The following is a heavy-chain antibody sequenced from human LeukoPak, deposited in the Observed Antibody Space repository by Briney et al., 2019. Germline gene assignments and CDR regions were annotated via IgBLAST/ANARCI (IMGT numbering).Heavy chain of an antibody. Sequence: SETLSLTCAVYGGSFSGYYWSWIRQPPGKGLEWIGEINHRGSTNYNPSLKSRVTISVDTSKNQFSLKLSSVTAADTAVYYCARDPRYGTRYFDYWGQGTLVTVSS. D-gene: IGHD3-9*01. CDR3: ARDPRYGTRYFDY. V-gene: IGHV4-34*01. CDR1: GGSFSGYY. CDR2: INHRGST. J-gene: IGHJ4*02.